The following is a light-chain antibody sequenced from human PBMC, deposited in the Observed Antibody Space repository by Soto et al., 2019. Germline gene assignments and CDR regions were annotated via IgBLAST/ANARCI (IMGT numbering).Light chain of an antibody. J-gene: IGKJ4*01. Sequence: EIVLTQSPATLSVSPGERATLSCRASQSVSSNLAWYQQKPGQAPRLLIYEASNRATGIPARFSGSGSGTDFTLTISGLEPEDYAVYFCQQRSDWPLSFGGGTKVDIK. CDR3: QQRSDWPLS. CDR2: EAS. CDR1: QSVSSN. V-gene: IGKV3-11*01.